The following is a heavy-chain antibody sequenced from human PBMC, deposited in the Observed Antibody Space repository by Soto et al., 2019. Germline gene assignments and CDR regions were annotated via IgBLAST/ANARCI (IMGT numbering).Heavy chain of an antibody. CDR3: ARVVGGKWFDP. D-gene: IGHD1-26*01. V-gene: IGHV4-61*01. J-gene: IGHJ5*02. CDR2: VYFTGTT. Sequence: PSETLSLTCTVSGGSVSNGMYYWSWIRQPPGKGLEWIGNVYFTGTTIYNPSLKSRVTISVDTSKNQFSLKLSSVTAADTAVYYCARVVGGKWFDPWGQGTLVTVSS. CDR1: GGSVSNGMYY.